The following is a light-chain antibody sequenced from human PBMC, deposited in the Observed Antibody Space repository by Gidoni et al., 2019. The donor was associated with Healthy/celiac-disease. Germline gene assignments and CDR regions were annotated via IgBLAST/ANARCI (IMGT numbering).Light chain of an antibody. J-gene: IGLJ3*02. CDR2: DNN. V-gene: IGLV1-51*01. Sequence: SLLTPPPSVSPAPGQKVTISCSGSSSNIGNNYVSWYQQFPGTAPKLLIYDNNKRPSGIPDRFSGSKSGTSATLGITGLQTGDEADYYCGTWDSSLSAGVFGGGTKLTVL. CDR3: GTWDSSLSAGV. CDR1: SSNIGNNY.